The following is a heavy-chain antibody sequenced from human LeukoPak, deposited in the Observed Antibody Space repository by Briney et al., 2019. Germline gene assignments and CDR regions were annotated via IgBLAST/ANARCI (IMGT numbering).Heavy chain of an antibody. CDR1: GYTFTSHY. D-gene: IGHD2-15*01. CDR3: ARDDCRGGSCYAGNL. J-gene: IGHJ2*01. V-gene: IGHV1-46*01. CDR2: INPSGGYT. Sequence: ASVKVSCKASGYTFTSHYVHWVRQAPGQGLEWMGIINPSGGYTSYAEKFRARVTMTRDTSTSTVYMELSSLRSEDTAVYYCARDDCRGGSCYAGNLWGRGTLVTVSS.